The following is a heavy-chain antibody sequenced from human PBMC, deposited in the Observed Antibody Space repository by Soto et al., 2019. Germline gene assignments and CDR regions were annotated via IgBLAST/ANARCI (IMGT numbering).Heavy chain of an antibody. CDR3: VNTYYVNAHAV. CDR1: GFSLSTSTVG. D-gene: IGHD3-16*01. J-gene: IGHJ3*01. V-gene: IGHV2-5*02. CDR2: IYWDDDK. Sequence: QITLKESGPTMVKPTQTLTLTSTFSGFSLSTSTVGVGWIRQPPGKALAWLALIYWDDDKSYSPSLKRRLTISKDTSKHQLVLTITTMDPVDTATYYCVNTYYVNAHAVWGQGTMVTVSS.